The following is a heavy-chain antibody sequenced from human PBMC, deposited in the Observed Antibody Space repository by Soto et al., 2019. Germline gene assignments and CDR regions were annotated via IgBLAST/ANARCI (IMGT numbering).Heavy chain of an antibody. D-gene: IGHD5-12*01. V-gene: IGHV1-3*01. Sequence: ASVKVSCKASGYTFTSYPMHWVRQAPGQRLEWMGWINAGNGDTKYSQKFQGRVTFSRDTSASTAYMELSSLRFEDTAVYYCARVAWTTAEYFQYWGQGTLVTVSS. CDR3: ARVAWTTAEYFQY. J-gene: IGHJ1*01. CDR2: INAGNGDT. CDR1: GYTFTSYP.